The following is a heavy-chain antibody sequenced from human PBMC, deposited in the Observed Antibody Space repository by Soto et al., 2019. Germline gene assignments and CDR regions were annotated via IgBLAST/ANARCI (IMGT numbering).Heavy chain of an antibody. CDR2: INPSGGST. CDR1: GYTFTSYY. J-gene: IGHJ4*02. V-gene: IGHV1-46*01. Sequence: QVQLMQSGAEVKKPGASVTISCKASGYTFTSYYIHWVRQAPRQGLEWMAIINPSGGSTNYAQKFQGRVTVTRDTSTSTVNMELSSLSSEDTAVYDCARDLTAADDWGQGTLVTVSS. D-gene: IGHD2-21*02. CDR3: ARDLTAADD.